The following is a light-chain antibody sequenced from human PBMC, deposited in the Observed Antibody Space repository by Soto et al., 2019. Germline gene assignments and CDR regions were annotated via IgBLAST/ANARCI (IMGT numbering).Light chain of an antibody. CDR2: DDD. V-gene: IGLV1-51*01. J-gene: IGLJ1*01. CDR1: SSNIGGNS. Sequence: QPVLTQPPSVSAAPGQRGTISCSGSSSNIGGNSVSWYQQLPGTAPKLLIYDDDKRPSGIPDRFSGSKSGTSATPGITGFQTGDEADDYGGSWDSSLSAYVFGAGTKVTLL. CDR3: GSWDSSLSAYV.